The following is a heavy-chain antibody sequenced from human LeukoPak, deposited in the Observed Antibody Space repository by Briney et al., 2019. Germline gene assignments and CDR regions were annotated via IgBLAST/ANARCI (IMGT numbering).Heavy chain of an antibody. Sequence: GGSLRLSCAASGFTFSSYAMHWVRQAPGKGLEWVAVISYDGSNKYYADSVKGRFTISRDNSKNTLYLQMNSLRAEDTAVYYCARDGIVVVPAAIGYFDYWGQGTLVTVSS. J-gene: IGHJ4*02. D-gene: IGHD2-2*01. CDR3: ARDGIVVVPAAIGYFDY. CDR2: ISYDGSNK. CDR1: GFTFSSYA. V-gene: IGHV3-30-3*01.